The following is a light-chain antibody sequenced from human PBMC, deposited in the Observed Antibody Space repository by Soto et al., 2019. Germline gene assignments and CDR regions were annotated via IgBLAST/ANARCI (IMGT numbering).Light chain of an antibody. Sequence: EIVLTQSPATLSLSPGERATLSCRASQSVSTYLAWYQQKPGQAPRLLIYSASNRATGIPARFSGSGSGTDFTLTISSLEAEDVAFYWCQQYFDVPFTFGGGTKVDIK. CDR3: QQYFDVPFT. CDR2: SAS. CDR1: QSVSTY. V-gene: IGKV3-11*01. J-gene: IGKJ4*01.